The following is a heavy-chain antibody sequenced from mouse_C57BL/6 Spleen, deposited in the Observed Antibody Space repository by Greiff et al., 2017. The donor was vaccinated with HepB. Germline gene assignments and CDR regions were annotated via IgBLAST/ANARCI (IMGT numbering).Heavy chain of an antibody. Sequence: EVKLVESGAELVRPGASVKLSCTASGFNIKDYYMQWVKQRPEQGLEWIGRIDPEDGDTEYAPKFQGKATMTADTSSNTAYLQLSSLTSEDTAVYYCTTEGQLRLRAWFAYWGQGTLVTVSA. D-gene: IGHD3-2*02. CDR2: IDPEDGDT. CDR3: TTEGQLRLRAWFAY. V-gene: IGHV14-1*01. CDR1: GFNIKDYY. J-gene: IGHJ3*01.